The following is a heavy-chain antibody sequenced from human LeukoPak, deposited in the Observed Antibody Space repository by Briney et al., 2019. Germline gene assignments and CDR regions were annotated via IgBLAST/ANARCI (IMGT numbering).Heavy chain of an antibody. J-gene: IGHJ4*02. Sequence: ASVKVSCKASGYTFTSYDINWVRQATGQGLEWMGWMNPNSGNTGYAQKFQGRVTMTRNTSISTAYMELSSLRSEDTAVYYCARPYDILTGSPGYWGQGTLVTVSS. V-gene: IGHV1-8*01. CDR1: GYTFTSYD. D-gene: IGHD3-9*01. CDR2: MNPNSGNT. CDR3: ARPYDILTGSPGY.